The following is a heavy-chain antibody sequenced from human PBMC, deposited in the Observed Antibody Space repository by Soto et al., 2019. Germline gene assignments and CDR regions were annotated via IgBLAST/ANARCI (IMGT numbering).Heavy chain of an antibody. CDR1: GYTLTELS. J-gene: IGHJ6*02. CDR3: ATDSIFLGYYYGMDV. Sequence: ASVKVSCKVSGYTLTELSMHWVRQAPGKGLEWMGGFDPEDGETIYAQKFQGRVTMTEDTSTDTAYMELSSLRPEDTAVYYCATDSIFLGYYYGMDVWGQGTTVTVSS. D-gene: IGHD3-3*01. CDR2: FDPEDGET. V-gene: IGHV1-24*01.